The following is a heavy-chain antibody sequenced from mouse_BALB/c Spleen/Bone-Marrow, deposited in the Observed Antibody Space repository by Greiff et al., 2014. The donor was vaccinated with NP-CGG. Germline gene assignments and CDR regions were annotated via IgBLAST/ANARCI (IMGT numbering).Heavy chain of an antibody. J-gene: IGHJ1*01. V-gene: IGHV1S29*02. Sequence: EVQLQQSGPELVKPGASVKISCKASGYTFTDYNMHWVKQSHGKSLEWIGYTYPYNGGTGYNQKFKSKATLTVDNSSSTAYMELRSLTSEDSAVYYCARSYGNWYSDVWGAGTTVTVSS. CDR3: ARSYGNWYSDV. CDR2: TYPYNGGT. D-gene: IGHD2-10*02. CDR1: GYTFTDYN.